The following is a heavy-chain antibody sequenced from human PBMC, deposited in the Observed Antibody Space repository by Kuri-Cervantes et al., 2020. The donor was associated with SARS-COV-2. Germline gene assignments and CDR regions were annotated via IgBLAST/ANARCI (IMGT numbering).Heavy chain of an antibody. CDR1: GYSISSCSY. Sequence: GSLRLSCTVSGYSISSCSYWGWLREPPGKVVEWIGSICNSGTTYYNPSLKSRVTISVDTSKNQFSLKLSAVTAADTAVYYCARPVDYRGPSYYYFDMDVWGKGTTVTVSS. CDR3: ARPVDYRGPSYYYFDMDV. V-gene: IGHV4-38-2*02. J-gene: IGHJ6*03. D-gene: IGHD4-11*01. CDR2: ICNSGTT.